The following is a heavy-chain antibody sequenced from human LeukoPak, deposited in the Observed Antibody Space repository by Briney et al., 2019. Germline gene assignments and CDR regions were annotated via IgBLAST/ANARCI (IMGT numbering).Heavy chain of an antibody. CDR1: GFTLSDYY. CDR2: ISSSSSYT. J-gene: IGHJ4*02. CDR3: ASVSSGYYFDY. V-gene: IGHV3-11*03. D-gene: IGHD3-22*01. Sequence: PGGSLRLSCAASGFTLSDYYMSWIRQAPGKGLEWVSYISSSSSYTNYADSVKGRFTVSRDNAKNSLYLQMNSLRAEDTAVYYCASVSSGYYFDYWGQGTLVTVSS.